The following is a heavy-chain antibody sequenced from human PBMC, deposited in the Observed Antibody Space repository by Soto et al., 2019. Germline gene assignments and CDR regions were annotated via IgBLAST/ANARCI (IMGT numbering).Heavy chain of an antibody. J-gene: IGHJ4*02. Sequence: SETLSLTCTVSGGSISSHYWSWIRQPPGKGLEWIGCIYNSGSTNYNPSLKGRVTMSVDTSKNQFSLKLSSVTAADTAVYYCARIGYCTSTSCSFDYWGLGTLVTVSS. CDR3: ARIGYCTSTSCSFDY. V-gene: IGHV4-59*11. CDR2: IYNSGST. D-gene: IGHD2-2*01. CDR1: GGSISSHY.